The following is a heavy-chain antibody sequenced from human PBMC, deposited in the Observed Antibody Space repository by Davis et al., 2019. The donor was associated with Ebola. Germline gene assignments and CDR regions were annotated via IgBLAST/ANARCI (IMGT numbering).Heavy chain of an antibody. D-gene: IGHD1/OR15-1a*01. J-gene: IGHJ4*02. Sequence: GESLKISCAASGFPFSFYFMDWVRLTPGKGLEWVGLSRNKENRYSPDYAASVKGRFSISRDDSKNLLYLEMNSLRTEDTAVYYCVTENWYRFESWGQGTLVTVSS. CDR1: GFPFSFYF. CDR3: VTENWYRFES. CDR2: SRNKENRYSP. V-gene: IGHV3-72*01.